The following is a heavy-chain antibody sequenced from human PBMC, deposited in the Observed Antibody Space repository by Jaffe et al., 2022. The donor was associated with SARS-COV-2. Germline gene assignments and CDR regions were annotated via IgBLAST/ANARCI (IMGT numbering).Heavy chain of an antibody. CDR3: ARDLVAPSVVGPTRGYHYYMDV. Sequence: QVQLVQSGSELKKPGASVKVSCKASGYIFTSYAMNWVRQAPGQGLEWLGWINTNTGNPTYAQAFTGRFVFSLDTSVSTAYLQISSLRADDTAVYYCARDLVAPSVVGPTRGYHYYMDVWGKGTTVTVSS. CDR2: INTNTGNP. D-gene: IGHD1-26*01. CDR1: GYIFTSYA. V-gene: IGHV7-4-1*02. J-gene: IGHJ6*03.